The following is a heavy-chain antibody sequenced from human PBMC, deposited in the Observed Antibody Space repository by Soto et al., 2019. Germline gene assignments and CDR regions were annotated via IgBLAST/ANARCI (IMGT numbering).Heavy chain of an antibody. CDR2: INPSGGST. J-gene: IGHJ3*02. CDR3: AREDTANGGAFDI. D-gene: IGHD5-18*01. CDR1: GYTFISQY. V-gene: IGHV1-46*01. Sequence: QVRLVQSGAEVKKPGASVKVSCTASGYTFISQYLNWVRQAPGQGLAWMGMINPSGGSTTYAQKFQGRGTMTRDTSTSTVYMELSSLRSEDTAVYYCAREDTANGGAFDIWGQGTMVTVSS.